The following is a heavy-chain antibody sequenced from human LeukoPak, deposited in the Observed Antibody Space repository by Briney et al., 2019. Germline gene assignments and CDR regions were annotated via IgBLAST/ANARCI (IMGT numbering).Heavy chain of an antibody. CDR2: IKEDGSET. Sequence: GGSLRLSCAASGFTFCTYWMSWVRQAPGKGLEWVANIKEDGSETYYMDSVKGRFTISRDNAQNSLYLQMNSLRAEDTAVYYCARGSGVQVWSSLDYWGQGTLVTVSS. CDR3: ARGSGVQVWSSLDY. J-gene: IGHJ4*02. CDR1: GFTFCTYW. V-gene: IGHV3-7*02. D-gene: IGHD5-18*01.